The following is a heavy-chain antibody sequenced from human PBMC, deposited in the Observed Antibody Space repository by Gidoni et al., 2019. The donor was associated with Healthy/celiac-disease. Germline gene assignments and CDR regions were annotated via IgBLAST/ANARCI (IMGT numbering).Heavy chain of an antibody. D-gene: IGHD1-26*01. CDR1: GFTFSSYG. V-gene: IGHV3-33*01. CDR2: IWYDGSNK. CDR3: ARGPLGWDNWFDP. J-gene: IGHJ5*02. Sequence: QVQLVASGGGVVQPGRSLRLSCSASGFTFSSYGMQWVRQAPGKGLELVAFIWYDGSNKDYAASVKGRFTISRDKSKNTLYLQMNSLRAEDTAVYYCARGPLGWDNWFDPWGQGTLVTVSS.